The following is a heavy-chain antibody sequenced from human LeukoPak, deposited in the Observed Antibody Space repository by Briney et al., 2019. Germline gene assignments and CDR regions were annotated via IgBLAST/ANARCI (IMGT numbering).Heavy chain of an antibody. Sequence: GGSLRLSCAASGFTFSSYWMSWVRQAPGKALEWVANIKQDGSEKYYVDSVKGRFTISRDNAKNSLYLQMNSLRAEDTAVYYCAREINWGFNWFDPWGQGTLVTVSS. V-gene: IGHV3-7*03. CDR2: IKQDGSEK. D-gene: IGHD7-27*01. CDR3: AREINWGFNWFDP. CDR1: GFTFSSYW. J-gene: IGHJ5*02.